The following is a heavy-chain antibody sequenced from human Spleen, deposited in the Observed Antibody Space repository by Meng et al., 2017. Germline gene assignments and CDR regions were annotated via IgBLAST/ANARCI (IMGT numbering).Heavy chain of an antibody. CDR3: TTAGEVGANYYYYYYGMDV. V-gene: IGHV3-15*01. CDR2: IKSKTDGGTT. Sequence: GESLKISCAASGFTFSNAWMSWVRQAPGKGLEWVGRIKSKTDGGTTDYAAPVKGRFTISRDDSKNTLYLQMNSLKTEDTAVYYCTTAGEVGANYYYYYYGMDVWGQGNTVTVYS. J-gene: IGHJ6*01. D-gene: IGHD1-26*01. CDR1: GFTFSNAW.